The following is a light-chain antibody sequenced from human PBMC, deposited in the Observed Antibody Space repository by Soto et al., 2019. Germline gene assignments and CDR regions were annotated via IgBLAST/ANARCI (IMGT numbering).Light chain of an antibody. CDR2: GAS. Sequence: ELVMSQSPATLSVSPGERATLSCRASQSVSSNLAWYQQKPGQAPRLLIYGASSRATGIPDRFSGSGSGTDFTLTISSLEPEDFAVYYCQQRSNWPPITFGQGRLLEVK. J-gene: IGKJ5*01. CDR1: QSVSSN. V-gene: IGKV3-11*01. CDR3: QQRSNWPPIT.